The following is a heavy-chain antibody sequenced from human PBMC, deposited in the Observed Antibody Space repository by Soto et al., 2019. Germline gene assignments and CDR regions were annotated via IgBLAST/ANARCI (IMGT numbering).Heavy chain of an antibody. V-gene: IGHV1-69*13. CDR3: ASYYGDYTYYFDY. Sequence: SVKVSCKASGGTFSSYAISWVRQAPGQGLEWMGGIIPIFGTANYAQKFQGRVTITADESTSTAYMELSSLRSEDTAVYYCASYYGDYTYYFDYWGQGTLVTVSS. J-gene: IGHJ4*02. CDR1: GGTFSSYA. D-gene: IGHD4-17*01. CDR2: IIPIFGTA.